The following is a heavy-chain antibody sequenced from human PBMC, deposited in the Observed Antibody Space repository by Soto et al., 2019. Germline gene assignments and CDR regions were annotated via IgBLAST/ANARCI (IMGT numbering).Heavy chain of an antibody. Sequence: TGGSLRLSCAASGFTFSSYGMHWVRQAPGKGLEWVAVIWYDGSNKYYADSVKGRFTISRDNSKNTLYLQMNSLRAEDTAVYYCARDWYTIFGVVINPHYYYGMDVWGQGTTVTVSS. J-gene: IGHJ6*02. D-gene: IGHD3-3*01. V-gene: IGHV3-33*01. CDR3: ARDWYTIFGVVINPHYYYGMDV. CDR2: IWYDGSNK. CDR1: GFTFSSYG.